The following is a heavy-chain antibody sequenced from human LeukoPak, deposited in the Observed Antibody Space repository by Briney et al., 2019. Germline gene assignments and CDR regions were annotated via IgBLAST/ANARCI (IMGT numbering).Heavy chain of an antibody. J-gene: IGHJ4*02. V-gene: IGHV3-74*03. CDR3: AKGPHIRTMWLFDS. CDR1: GFTFSTYW. D-gene: IGHD1-14*01. CDR2: INGDGTST. Sequence: GGSLRLSCAASGFTFSTYWMHWVRQAPGKGLLWVSRINGDGTSTKYADSVKGRFTISRDNSKNTLYLQMNTLRAEDTAVYYCAKGPHIRTMWLFDSWGQGSLVTVSS.